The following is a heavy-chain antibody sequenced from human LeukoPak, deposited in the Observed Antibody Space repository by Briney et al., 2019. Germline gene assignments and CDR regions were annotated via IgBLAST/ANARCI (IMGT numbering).Heavy chain of an antibody. CDR1: GFTFSNYA. D-gene: IGHD3-10*01. CDR3: AKASRVSSADAVL. Sequence: GGSLRLSCAASGFTFSNYAMSWVRRAPAGGLEWVSSLRGDGETFYADSVKGRFTLSRDHLRNTVYLQLNNLRLDDTAVYYCAKASRVSSADAVLWGQGTLVTVSS. CDR2: LRGDGET. V-gene: IGHV3-23*01. J-gene: IGHJ4*02.